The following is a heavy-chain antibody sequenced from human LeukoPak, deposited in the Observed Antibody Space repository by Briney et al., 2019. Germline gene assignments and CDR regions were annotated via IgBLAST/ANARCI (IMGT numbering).Heavy chain of an antibody. Sequence: GGSLRLSCAASGFTVSSNYMSWVRQAPGKGLEWVANIKVDGSEKYYVDSVKGRFTISRDNAKNSLYLQMNSLRAEDTAVYYCARGLPYYDVWGQGTLVTVSS. J-gene: IGHJ4*02. CDR3: ARGLPYYDV. CDR2: IKVDGSEK. V-gene: IGHV3-7*01. D-gene: IGHD3-10*02. CDR1: GFTVSSNY.